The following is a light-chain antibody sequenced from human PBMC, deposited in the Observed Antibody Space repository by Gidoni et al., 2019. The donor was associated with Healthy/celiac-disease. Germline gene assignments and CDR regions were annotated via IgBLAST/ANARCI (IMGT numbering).Light chain of an antibody. J-gene: IGLJ2*01. CDR2: DVS. Sequence: QSALPQPASVSGSPGSTITISCTGTSSDVGGYNYVSWYQQHPGKAPKLMIYDVSNRPSGVSNRFSGSKSGNTASLTISGLQAEDEADYYCSSYTSSSTPVFGGGTKLTVL. V-gene: IGLV2-14*01. CDR1: SSDVGGYNY. CDR3: SSYTSSSTPV.